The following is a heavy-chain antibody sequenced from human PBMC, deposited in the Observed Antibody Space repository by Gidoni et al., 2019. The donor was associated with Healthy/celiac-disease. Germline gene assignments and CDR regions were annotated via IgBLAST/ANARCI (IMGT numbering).Heavy chain of an antibody. D-gene: IGHD4-17*01. CDR3: AKAAHRLTTVTSWFDP. CDR2: ISGSGGST. Sequence: EVQLLESGGGLVQPGGSLRLSCAASGFTFSSYAIRRVRQAPGKGLEWVSAISGSGGSTYYADSVKGRFTISRDNSKNTLYLQMNSLRAEDTAVYYCAKAAHRLTTVTSWFDPWGQGTLVTVSS. J-gene: IGHJ5*02. CDR1: GFTFSSYA. V-gene: IGHV3-23*01.